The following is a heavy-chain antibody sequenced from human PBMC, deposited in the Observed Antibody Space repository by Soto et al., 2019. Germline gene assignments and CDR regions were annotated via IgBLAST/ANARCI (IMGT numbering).Heavy chain of an antibody. D-gene: IGHD3-3*01. Sequence: GGSLRLSCAASGFTFSSYGMHWVRQAPGKGLEWVAVISYDGSNKYYADSVKGRFTISRDNSKNQFSLKLSSVTAADTAVYYCARDHRLLRFFEWSHLNYYYYYGMDVWGQGTTVTVSS. V-gene: IGHV3-30*03. CDR3: ARDHRLLRFFEWSHLNYYYYYGMDV. J-gene: IGHJ6*02. CDR1: GFTFSSYG. CDR2: ISYDGSNK.